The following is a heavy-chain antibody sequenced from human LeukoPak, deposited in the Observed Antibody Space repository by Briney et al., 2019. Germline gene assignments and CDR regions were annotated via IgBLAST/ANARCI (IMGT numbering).Heavy chain of an antibody. CDR1: GGSICSYY. D-gene: IGHD6-19*01. V-gene: IGHV4-59*08. CDR3: ARHGIAVAGTVLSGVDP. CDR2: IYYSGST. Sequence: SETLSLTCTVSGGSICSYYWSWIRQPPGKGLEWIGYIYYSGSTNYNPSLKSRVTISVDTSKNQSSLKLSSVTAADTAVYYCARHGIAVAGTVLSGVDPWGQGTLVTVSS. J-gene: IGHJ5*02.